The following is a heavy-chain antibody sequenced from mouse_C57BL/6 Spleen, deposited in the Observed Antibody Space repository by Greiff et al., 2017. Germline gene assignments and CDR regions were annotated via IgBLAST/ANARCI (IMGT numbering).Heavy chain of an antibody. D-gene: IGHD2-4*01. J-gene: IGHJ2*01. CDR1: GYTFTDYE. CDR3: TTLYYDYPDY. Sequence: VKLQQSGAELVRPGASVTLSCKASGYTFTDYEMHWVKQTPVHGLEWIGAIDPETGGTAYNQKFKGKAILTADKSSSTAYMELRSLTSEDSAVYYCTTLYYDYPDYWGQGTTLTVSS. V-gene: IGHV1-15*01. CDR2: IDPETGGT.